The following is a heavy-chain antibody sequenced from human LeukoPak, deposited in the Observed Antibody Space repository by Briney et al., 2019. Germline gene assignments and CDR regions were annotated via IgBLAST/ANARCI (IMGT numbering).Heavy chain of an antibody. D-gene: IGHD2-2*01. CDR3: ARGGVSRGFDI. J-gene: IGHJ3*02. V-gene: IGHV3-74*01. CDR1: GLTFSSYW. Sequence: PGGSLRLSCAASGLTFSSYWMHWVRQAPGKGLVWVSRINSDGSSTSYADSVKGRFTISRDNAKNTLYLQMNSLRAEDTAVYYCARGGVSRGFDIWGQGTMVTVSS. CDR2: INSDGSST.